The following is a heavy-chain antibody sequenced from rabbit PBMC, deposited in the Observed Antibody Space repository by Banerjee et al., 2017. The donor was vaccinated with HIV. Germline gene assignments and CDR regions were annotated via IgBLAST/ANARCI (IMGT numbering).Heavy chain of an antibody. Sequence: QEQLEESGGGLVQPEGSLTLTCTASGFSFNNKYVMCWVRQAPGKGLEWIACIYAGSSGTTEYASWAKGRFTISKTSSTTVTLQMTSLTVADTATYFCARAYVDGSVGVWNLWGPGTLVTVS. V-gene: IGHV1S45*01. D-gene: IGHD5-1*01. CDR3: ARAYVDGSVGVWNL. J-gene: IGHJ4*01. CDR1: GFSFNNKYV. CDR2: IYAGSSGTT.